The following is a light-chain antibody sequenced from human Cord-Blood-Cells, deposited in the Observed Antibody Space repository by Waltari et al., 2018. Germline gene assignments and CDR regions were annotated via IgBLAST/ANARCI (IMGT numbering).Light chain of an antibody. V-gene: IGLV2-14*01. CDR2: EVS. CDR3: SSYTSSSTV. Sequence: QSVLTQPASVSGSPGQSITISCTGTSSDVGGYNYVSWYQQHPGKAPKLMIYEVSNRPSGVSKRFSGSKSGNTASLTISGLQAEDEADYYCSSYTSSSTVFGGGTKLTVL. J-gene: IGLJ2*01. CDR1: SSDVGGYNY.